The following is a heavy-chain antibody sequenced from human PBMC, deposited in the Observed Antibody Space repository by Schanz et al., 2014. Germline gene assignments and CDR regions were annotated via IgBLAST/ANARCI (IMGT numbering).Heavy chain of an antibody. CDR3: AKESEIVVVVGTSMSGDFHH. V-gene: IGHV3-33*06. D-gene: IGHD2-15*01. CDR1: GFTFSKYG. CDR2: IWYNGSNK. J-gene: IGHJ1*01. Sequence: DLVESGGGVVQPGGSLRLSCAASGFTFSKYGVHWVRQAPGKGLEWVAVIWYNGSNKYYADSVRGRFTISRDNSKNTLYLQMNNLRAEDTAVYFCAKESEIVVVVGTSMSGDFHHWGQGTLVTVSS.